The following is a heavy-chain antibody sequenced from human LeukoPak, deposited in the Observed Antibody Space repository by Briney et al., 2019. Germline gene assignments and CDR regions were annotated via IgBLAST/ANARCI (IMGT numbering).Heavy chain of an antibody. CDR2: VKADGSEK. CDR3: ARVPCCYSSSWGPYFDY. V-gene: IGHV3-7*01. D-gene: IGHD2-2*01. J-gene: IGHJ4*02. CDR1: GFTISNYW. Sequence: GGSLRLSCAASGFTISNYWISWVRQAPEKGLEWVANVKADGSEKQYVDSVKGRFTISRDNAKNSLYLQMNSLRAEDTAVYYCARVPCCYSSSWGPYFDYWAQGTLVTVSS.